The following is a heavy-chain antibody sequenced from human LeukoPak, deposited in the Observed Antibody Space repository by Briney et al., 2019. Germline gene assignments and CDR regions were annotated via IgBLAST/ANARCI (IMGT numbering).Heavy chain of an antibody. CDR1: GFTFSGSA. D-gene: IGHD3-22*01. CDR3: VRTHSSGYYYFDS. V-gene: IGHV3-73*01. CDR2: IRSKTNNYAT. J-gene: IGHJ4*02. Sequence: GGSLRLSCAASGFTFSGSAMHWVRQASGKGLEWVGRIRSKTNNYATAYAASVKGRFTISRDNAKNALYLQMNNLRVEDTAVYYCVRTHSSGYYYFDSWGQGTLVTVSS.